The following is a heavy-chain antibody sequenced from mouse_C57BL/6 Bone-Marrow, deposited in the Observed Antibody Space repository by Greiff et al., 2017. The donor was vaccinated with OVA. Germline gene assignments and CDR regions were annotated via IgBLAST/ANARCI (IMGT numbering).Heavy chain of an antibody. J-gene: IGHJ2*01. CDR3: ARCDGYPFDY. CDR1: GYTFTDYY. CDR2: INPYNGGT. V-gene: IGHV1-19*01. Sequence: VQLQQSGPVLVKPGASVKMSCKASGYTFTDYYMNWVKQSHGKSLEWIGVINPYNGGTSYNQKFKGKATLTVDKSSSTAYMELKSLTSEDSAVYYCARCDGYPFDYWGQGTTLTVSS. D-gene: IGHD2-3*01.